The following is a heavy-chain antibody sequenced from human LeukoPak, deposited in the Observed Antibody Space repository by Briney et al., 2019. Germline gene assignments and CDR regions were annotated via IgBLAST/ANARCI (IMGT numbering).Heavy chain of an antibody. D-gene: IGHD1-26*01. Sequence: PGGSLRLSCAAAGFTFNNYAMSWVRQAPGKGLKWVSGISSGGSTYYADSVKGRFTTSRDNSKNTLYLQMNSLRAEDTAVYYCAKDMYSTSPYYFDYWGQGTLVTVSS. CDR3: AKDMYSTSPYYFDY. CDR2: ISSGGST. J-gene: IGHJ4*02. V-gene: IGHV3-23*01. CDR1: GFTFNNYA.